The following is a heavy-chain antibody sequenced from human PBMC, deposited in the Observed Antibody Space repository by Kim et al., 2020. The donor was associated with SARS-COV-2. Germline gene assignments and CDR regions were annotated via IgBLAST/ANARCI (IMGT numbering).Heavy chain of an antibody. D-gene: IGHD4-17*01. CDR1: GGSISSGSYY. CDR2: IYTSGST. CDR3: ARDWFSDYGHLLVWYFDL. J-gene: IGHJ2*01. Sequence: SETLSLTCTVSGGSISSGSYYWSWIRQPAGKGLEWIGRIYTSGSTNYNPSLKSRVTISVDTSKNQFSLKLSSVTAADTAVYYCARDWFSDYGHLLVWYFDLWGRGTLVTVSS. V-gene: IGHV4-61*02.